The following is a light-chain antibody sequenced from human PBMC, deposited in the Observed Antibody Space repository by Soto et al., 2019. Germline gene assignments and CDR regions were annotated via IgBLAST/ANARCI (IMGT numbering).Light chain of an antibody. CDR3: QSYDSSNVV. Sequence: NFMLTQPHSVSESPGKTVTISCTGSSGSIATNYVQWYQQRPGSAPTTVIYENNQRPSGVPGRFSGSIDSSSNSASLTISGLKTEDEADYYCQSYDSSNVVFGGGTKVTVL. V-gene: IGLV6-57*02. CDR2: ENN. J-gene: IGLJ2*01. CDR1: SGSIATNY.